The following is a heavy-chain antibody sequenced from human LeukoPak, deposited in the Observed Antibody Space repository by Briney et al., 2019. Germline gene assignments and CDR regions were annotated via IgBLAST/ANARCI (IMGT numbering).Heavy chain of an antibody. CDR3: TRGRGVGATKFDY. J-gene: IGHJ4*02. CDR2: IRSKAYGGTT. D-gene: IGHD1-26*01. CDR1: GFTFGDYA. V-gene: IGHV3-49*03. Sequence: PGGSLRLSCTASGFTFGDYAMSWFRQAPGKGLEWVGFIRSKAYGGTTEYAASVEGRFTISRDDSKSIAYLQMNSLKTEDTAVYYCTRGRGVGATKFDYWGQGTLVTVSS.